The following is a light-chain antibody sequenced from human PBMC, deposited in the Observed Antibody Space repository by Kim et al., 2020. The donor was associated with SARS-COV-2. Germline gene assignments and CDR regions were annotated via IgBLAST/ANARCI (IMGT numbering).Light chain of an antibody. CDR1: NSNIVINT. Sequence: VTVPCSGSNSNIVINTVNWYQQLPGTAPKLLIYNNDPRPSGVPDRFSGSNSGTSASLAISGLQSEDEADFYCATWDDSLDSRVFGGGTQLTVL. CDR3: ATWDDSLDSRV. CDR2: NND. J-gene: IGLJ3*02. V-gene: IGLV1-44*01.